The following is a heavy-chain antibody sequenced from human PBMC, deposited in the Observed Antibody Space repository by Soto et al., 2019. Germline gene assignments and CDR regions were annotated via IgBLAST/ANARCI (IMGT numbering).Heavy chain of an antibody. V-gene: IGHV1-8*01. D-gene: IGHD4-17*01. Sequence: QVQLVQSGAEVKKPGASVKVSCKASGYTFTSYDINWVRQATGQGLEWMGWMNPNSGNTGYAQKFKXXVTTTSNTSISTAYMELGSLSSEDTAVYSCARSTNDYGDRHGGQGALVTVSS. CDR2: MNPNSGNT. CDR1: GYTFTSYD. CDR3: ARSTNDYGDRH. J-gene: IGHJ4*02.